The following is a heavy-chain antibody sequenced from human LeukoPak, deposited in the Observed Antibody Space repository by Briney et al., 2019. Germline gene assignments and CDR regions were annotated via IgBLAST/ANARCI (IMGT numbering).Heavy chain of an antibody. D-gene: IGHD2-15*01. V-gene: IGHV3-23*01. J-gene: IGHJ4*02. CDR2: ISGSGGST. CDR3: AKDIVVVVAAPHYFDY. CDR1: GFTFSSYA. Sequence: GGSLRLSCAASGFTFSSYAMSWVRQAPGKGLEWVSAISGSGGSTYYADSVKGRFTISRDNSKNTLYPQMNSLRAEDTAVYYCAKDIVVVVAAPHYFDYWGQGTLVTVSS.